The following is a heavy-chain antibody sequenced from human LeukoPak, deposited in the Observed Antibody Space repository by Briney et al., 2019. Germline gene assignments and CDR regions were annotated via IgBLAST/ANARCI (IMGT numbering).Heavy chain of an antibody. CDR1: GGNFNTHA. CDR3: ASVRPSSGWPDY. D-gene: IGHD6-19*01. J-gene: IGHJ4*02. CDR2: IIPIFGTA. Sequence: SVTVSCKPSGGNFNTHALSWVRQAPGQGLEWMGGIIPIFGTANYAQKFQGRVTITTDESTSTAYMELSSLRSEDTAVYYCASVRPSSGWPDYWGRETLVTVSS. V-gene: IGHV1-69*05.